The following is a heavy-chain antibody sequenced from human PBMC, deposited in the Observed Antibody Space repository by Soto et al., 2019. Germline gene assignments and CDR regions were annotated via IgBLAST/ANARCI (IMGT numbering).Heavy chain of an antibody. Sequence: ASVKVSCKASGYTFTSYGISWVRQAPGQGLEWMGWISAYNGNTNYAQKLQGRVTMTTDTSTSTVYMELSSLRSEDTAVYYCAREMGDTAMERYYYYGMDVWGQGTTVTVSS. CDR1: GYTFTSYG. CDR3: AREMGDTAMERYYYYGMDV. D-gene: IGHD5-18*01. V-gene: IGHV1-18*01. CDR2: ISAYNGNT. J-gene: IGHJ6*02.